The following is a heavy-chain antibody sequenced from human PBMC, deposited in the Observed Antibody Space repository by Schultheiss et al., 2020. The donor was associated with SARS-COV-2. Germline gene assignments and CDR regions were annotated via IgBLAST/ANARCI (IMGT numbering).Heavy chain of an antibody. D-gene: IGHD4-23*01. Sequence: ASVKVSCKASGSTFSTSVMQWVRQARGQRLEWMGWISAYNGYTDYAQKLQGRVTMTTDTSTSTAYMELRSLRSDDTAVYYCARIGGNSPEDYWGQGTLVTVSS. CDR1: GSTFSTSV. CDR2: ISAYNGYT. V-gene: IGHV1-18*04. J-gene: IGHJ4*02. CDR3: ARIGGNSPEDY.